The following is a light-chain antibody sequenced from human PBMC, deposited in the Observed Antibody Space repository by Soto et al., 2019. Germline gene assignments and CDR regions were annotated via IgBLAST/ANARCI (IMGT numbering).Light chain of an antibody. CDR2: GVS. Sequence: VMTQSAAALSVSAGEGATLSCRASQGIGDTLAWYQQKPGQTPRLLISGVSRRATGIPDRFSGSGSGTDFTLTISRLEPEDFAVYYCHHYGSSPWTFGQGSKV. J-gene: IGKJ1*01. V-gene: IGKV3-20*01. CDR3: HHYGSSPWT. CDR1: QGIGDT.